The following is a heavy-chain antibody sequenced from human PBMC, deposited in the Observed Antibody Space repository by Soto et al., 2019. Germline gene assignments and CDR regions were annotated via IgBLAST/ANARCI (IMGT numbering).Heavy chain of an antibody. J-gene: IGHJ6*02. CDR2: IIPIFGTA. Sequence: GASVKVSCKTSGGTFSSYAISWVRQAPGQGLEWMGGIIPIFGTANYAQKFQGRVTITADESTSTAYMELSSLRSEDTAVYYCARSRGKWXAAAGTTSIYYYYGMDVWGQGTTVTVSS. CDR1: GGTFSSYA. CDR3: ARSRGKWXAAAGTTSIYYYYGMDV. D-gene: IGHD6-13*01. V-gene: IGHV1-69*13.